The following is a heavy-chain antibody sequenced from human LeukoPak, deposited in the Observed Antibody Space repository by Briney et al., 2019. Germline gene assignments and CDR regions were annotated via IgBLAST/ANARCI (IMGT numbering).Heavy chain of an antibody. V-gene: IGHV3-20*04. D-gene: IGHD5-24*01. Sequence: GGSLRLSCAASGFTCDNYGMSWVRQGPGKGLEWVSGISWNGGSTGYADSVKGRFTISRDNAKNSLYLQMNSLRAEDTALYYCARDLARGYNSDAFNIWGQGTMVTVSS. CDR3: ARDLARGYNSDAFNI. J-gene: IGHJ3*02. CDR2: ISWNGGST. CDR1: GFTCDNYG.